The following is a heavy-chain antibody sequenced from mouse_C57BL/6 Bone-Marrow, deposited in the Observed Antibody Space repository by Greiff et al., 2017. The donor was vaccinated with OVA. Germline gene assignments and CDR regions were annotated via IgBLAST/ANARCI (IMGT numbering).Heavy chain of an antibody. CDR1: GFSLTSYG. D-gene: IGHD6-5*01. J-gene: IGHJ4*01. CDR2: IWSGGST. V-gene: IGHV2-2*01. CDR3: APILGY. Sequence: VKLMESGPGLVQPSQILSITCTVSGFSLTSYGVHWVRQSPGKGLEWLGVIWSGGSTDYNAAFISRLSISKDNSKSQVFFKMNSLQADDTAIYYCAPILGYWGQGTSVTVSS.